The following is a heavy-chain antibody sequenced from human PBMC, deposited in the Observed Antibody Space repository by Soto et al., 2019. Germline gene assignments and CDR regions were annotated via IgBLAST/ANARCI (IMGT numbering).Heavy chain of an antibody. D-gene: IGHD3-22*01. CDR2: IYYSGST. CDR1: GGSVSSGSYY. CDR3: AREPGWAYYYDSSGSGVFDY. V-gene: IGHV4-61*01. Sequence: PSETLSLTCTVSGGSVSSGSYYWSWIRQPPGKGLEWIGYIYYSGSTNYNPSLKSRVTISVDTSKNQFSLKLSSVTAADTAVYYCAREPGWAYYYDSSGSGVFDYWGQGTLVTVSS. J-gene: IGHJ4*02.